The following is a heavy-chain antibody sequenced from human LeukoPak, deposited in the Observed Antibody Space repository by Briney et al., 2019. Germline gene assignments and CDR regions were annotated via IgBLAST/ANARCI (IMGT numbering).Heavy chain of an antibody. J-gene: IGHJ3*02. V-gene: IGHV1-2*02. CDR1: GYTFTGYY. Sequence: ASVKVSCKASGYTFTGYYVNWVRQAPGQGLEWMGRINPNSGGGNYAQKFQGRVTMTRDTSISTDYMELSRLRSDDTAVYYCARAGLVPAALWDAIDIWGQGTMVTVSS. CDR2: INPNSGGG. CDR3: ARAGLVPAALWDAIDI. D-gene: IGHD2-2*01.